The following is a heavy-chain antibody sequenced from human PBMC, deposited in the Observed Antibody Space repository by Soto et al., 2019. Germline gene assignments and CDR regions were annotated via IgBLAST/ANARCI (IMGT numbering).Heavy chain of an antibody. CDR2: IYHSGST. V-gene: IGHV4-30-2*01. Sequence: TLSLTCDVSGGSISSGGYSWNWIRQPPGKGLEWIGYIYHSGSTYYNPSLKSRVTISVDGSKNQFSLKLSSVTAADTAVYYCARGGSYQGGGTYYYYYGMDVWGQGTTVTVSS. CDR1: GGSISSGGYS. CDR3: ARGGSYQGGGTYYYYYGMDV. J-gene: IGHJ6*02. D-gene: IGHD1-26*01.